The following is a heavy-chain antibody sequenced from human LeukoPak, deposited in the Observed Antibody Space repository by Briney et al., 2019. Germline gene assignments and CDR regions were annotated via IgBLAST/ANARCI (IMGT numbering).Heavy chain of an antibody. CDR3: AREFWPSYDILTGHRPAPYSP. V-gene: IGHV1-2*02. D-gene: IGHD3-9*01. J-gene: IGHJ5*02. CDR1: RYTFTGYY. Sequence: ASVKVFCKASRYTFTGYYIHWVRQSPGQGLEWMRWINPNSGGTNYAQKFQGRVTMTRDTSISTAYMDLSGLRSDDTAVYYCAREFWPSYDILTGHRPAPYSPWGQGTLVAVSS. CDR2: INPNSGGT.